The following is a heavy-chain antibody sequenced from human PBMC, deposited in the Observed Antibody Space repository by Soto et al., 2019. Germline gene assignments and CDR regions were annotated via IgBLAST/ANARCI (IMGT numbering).Heavy chain of an antibody. CDR2: ISWNSRSI. D-gene: IGHD6-25*01. Sequence: EVQLVESGGGLVQPGRSLRLSCAASGFTFDDYAMHWVRQAPGKGLEWVSGISWNSRSIGYADSVKGRFTISRDNAKNSLYLQMNSLRAEDTALYYCAKDSGSLRRRFDYWGQGPLVTVSS. V-gene: IGHV3-9*01. J-gene: IGHJ4*02. CDR3: AKDSGSLRRRFDY. CDR1: GFTFDDYA.